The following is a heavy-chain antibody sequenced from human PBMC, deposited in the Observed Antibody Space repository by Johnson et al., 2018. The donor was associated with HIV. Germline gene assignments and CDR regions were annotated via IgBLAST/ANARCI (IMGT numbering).Heavy chain of an antibody. CDR2: IKSKTDGGTT. J-gene: IGHJ3*02. Sequence: VQLVESGGGLVKPGGSLRLSCAASGITFSNAWMSWVRQAPGKGLEWVGRIKSKTDGGTTDYAAPVKGRFTISRDDSKNTLYLQMNSRKTEYTAVYYCTTSWRCSGGGGGAFDIWGQGTMVTVSS. D-gene: IGHD6-25*01. V-gene: IGHV3-15*01. CDR3: TTSWRCSGGGGGAFDI. CDR1: GITFSNAW.